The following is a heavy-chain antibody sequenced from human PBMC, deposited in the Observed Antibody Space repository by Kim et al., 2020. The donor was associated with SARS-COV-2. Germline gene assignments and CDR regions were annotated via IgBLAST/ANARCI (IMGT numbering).Heavy chain of an antibody. CDR2: ISSSSSYI. J-gene: IGHJ6*02. Sequence: GGSLRLSCAASGFTFSSYSMNWVRQAPGKGLEWVSSISSSSSYIYYADSVKGRFTISRDNAKNSLYLQMNSLRAEDTAVYYCARPTTYYDILTGYYNPYYYYGMDVWGQGTTVTVSS. D-gene: IGHD3-9*01. CDR3: ARPTTYYDILTGYYNPYYYYGMDV. V-gene: IGHV3-21*01. CDR1: GFTFSSYS.